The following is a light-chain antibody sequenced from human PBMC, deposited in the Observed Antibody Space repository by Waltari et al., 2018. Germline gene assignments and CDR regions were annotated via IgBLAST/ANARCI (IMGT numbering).Light chain of an antibody. CDR1: SSDVGAYNY. CDR2: EVN. Sequence: QSALTQPASVSGSPGQSITISCTGTSSDVGAYNYVSWYQQHPDKAPKLLISEVNNRPPGVSNRFPGSKSCNTASLTVSGLQAEDEADYYCSSPTSSSTLVFGGGTKLTVL. CDR3: SSPTSSSTLV. V-gene: IGLV2-14*01. J-gene: IGLJ3*02.